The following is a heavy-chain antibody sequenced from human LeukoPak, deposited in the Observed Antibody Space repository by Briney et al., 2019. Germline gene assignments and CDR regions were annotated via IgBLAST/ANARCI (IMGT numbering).Heavy chain of an antibody. Sequence: GGSLRLSCAASGFTFSDYYMNWIRQAPGKGLEWGSYISSSSSYTNYADSVKGRFTISRDNAKNSLYLQMNSLRAEDTAVYYCVRDLGGDSYGYVHYGMDVWGKGTTVTVSS. V-gene: IGHV3-11*06. D-gene: IGHD5-18*01. CDR2: ISSSSSYT. CDR3: VRDLGGDSYGYVHYGMDV. CDR1: GFTFSDYY. J-gene: IGHJ6*04.